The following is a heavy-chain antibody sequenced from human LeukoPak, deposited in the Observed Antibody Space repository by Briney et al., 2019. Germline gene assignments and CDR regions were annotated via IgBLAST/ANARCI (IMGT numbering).Heavy chain of an antibody. J-gene: IGHJ3*02. Sequence: ASVTVSCKASGYTFTSYYMHWVRQAPGQGLEWMGIINPSGGSTSYAQKFQGRVTMTRDTSTSTVYMELSSLRSEDTAVYYCAREPRSGTVAFDIWGQGTMVTVSS. CDR2: INPSGGST. CDR1: GYTFTSYY. V-gene: IGHV1-46*01. D-gene: IGHD3-10*01. CDR3: AREPRSGTVAFDI.